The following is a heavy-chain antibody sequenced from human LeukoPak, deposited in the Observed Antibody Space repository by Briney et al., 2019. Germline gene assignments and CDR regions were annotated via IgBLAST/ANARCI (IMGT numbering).Heavy chain of an antibody. CDR1: GGSISSYY. Sequence: SETLSLTCTVSGGSISSYYWSWIRQPAGKGLEWMGLIYTSGSTNYNPSLKSRVTMSVDTSKNQFSLKLSSVTAADTAVYYCASQPYSGYGGNNWFDPWGQGTLVTVSS. J-gene: IGHJ5*02. CDR2: IYTSGST. CDR3: ASQPYSGYGGNNWFDP. V-gene: IGHV4-4*07. D-gene: IGHD5-12*01.